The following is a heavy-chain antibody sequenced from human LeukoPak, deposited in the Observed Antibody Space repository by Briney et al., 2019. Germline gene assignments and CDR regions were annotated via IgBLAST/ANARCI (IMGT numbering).Heavy chain of an antibody. V-gene: IGHV4-4*02. Sequence: GSLRLSCAASGLTFSDYGMSWVRQPPGKGLEWIGEIFHGGSTNYNPSLKSRVTISGDKSRNLISLKVSSVTAADTAVYYCATSQGYSNVLGGDYFDYWGHGTLVTVSS. J-gene: IGHJ4*01. D-gene: IGHD4-11*01. CDR2: IFHGGST. CDR3: ATSQGYSNVLGGDYFDY. CDR1: GLTFSDYGM.